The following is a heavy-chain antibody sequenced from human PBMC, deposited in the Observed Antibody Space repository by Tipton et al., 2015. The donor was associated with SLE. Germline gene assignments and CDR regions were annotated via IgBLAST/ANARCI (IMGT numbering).Heavy chain of an antibody. CDR3: ARGGV. CDR2: IYYSGST. CDR1: GGSISSSSYY. V-gene: IGHV4-39*07. J-gene: IGHJ3*01. D-gene: IGHD3-10*01. Sequence: TLSLTCTVSGGSISSSSYYWGWIRQPPGKGLEWIESIYYSGSTYYNPSLKSRVTISVDTSKNQFSLKLSSVAAADTAVYYCARGGVWGQGTMVTVSS.